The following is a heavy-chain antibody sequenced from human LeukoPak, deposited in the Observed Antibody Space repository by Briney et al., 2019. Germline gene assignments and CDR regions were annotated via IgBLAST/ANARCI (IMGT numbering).Heavy chain of an antibody. D-gene: IGHD6-13*01. CDR2: ISGSGEST. V-gene: IGHV3-23*01. CDR1: GSTFSSYS. J-gene: IGHJ4*02. Sequence: PGRSLRLSCPAYGSTFSSYSMNWVRQAEGKGLEWVSAISGSGESTYNAGSMQGRFTMSRDNSKNTVYLQMSSLRAEDTAVYYCAKDSPTIRSSSWLHYFDNWGQGTLVTVSS. CDR3: AKDSPTIRSSSWLHYFDN.